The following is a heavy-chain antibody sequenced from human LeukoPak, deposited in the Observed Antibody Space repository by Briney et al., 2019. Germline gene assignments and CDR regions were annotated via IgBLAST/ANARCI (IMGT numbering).Heavy chain of an antibody. V-gene: IGHV3-49*03. Sequence: QSGGSLRLSCTASGFTFGDYAMSWFRQAPGKGLEWVGFIRSKAYGGTTEYAASVEGRFTISRDDSKSIAYLQMNSLKTEDTAVYYCTRDEAPSGYLGYFDYWGQGTLVTVSS. CDR1: GFTFGDYA. J-gene: IGHJ4*02. CDR2: IRSKAYGGTT. D-gene: IGHD3-16*01. CDR3: TRDEAPSGYLGYFDY.